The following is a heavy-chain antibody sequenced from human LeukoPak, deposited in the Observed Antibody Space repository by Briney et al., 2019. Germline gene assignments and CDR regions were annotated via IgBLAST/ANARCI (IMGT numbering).Heavy chain of an antibody. CDR2: IYYSGST. CDR3: ARHHRKQQLALRLNWFDP. D-gene: IGHD6-13*01. V-gene: IGHV4-39*01. CDR1: GGSISSSSNY. J-gene: IGHJ5*02. Sequence: SETLSLTCTVSGGSISSSSNYWGWIRQPPGKGLEWIGSIYYSGSTYYNPSLKSRVTISVDTSKNQFSLRLSSVTAADTAVYYCARHHRKQQLALRLNWFDPWGQGTLVTVSS.